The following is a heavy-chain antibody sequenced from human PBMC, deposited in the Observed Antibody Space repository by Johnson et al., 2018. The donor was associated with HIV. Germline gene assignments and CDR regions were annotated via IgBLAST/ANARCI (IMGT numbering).Heavy chain of an antibody. CDR3: AREVEITMVQGVIIGDAFDI. D-gene: IGHD3-10*01. CDR1: GFTFDDYG. J-gene: IGHJ3*02. Sequence: VHLVESGGGVERPGGSLRLSCVASGFTFDDYGMSWVRQPPGKGLEWVSGITWNGGSTDYADSVKGRFSISRDNAKNSLYLQMNSLRAEDTALYYCAREVEITMVQGVIIGDAFDIWGQGTMVTVSS. V-gene: IGHV3-20*04. CDR2: ITWNGGST.